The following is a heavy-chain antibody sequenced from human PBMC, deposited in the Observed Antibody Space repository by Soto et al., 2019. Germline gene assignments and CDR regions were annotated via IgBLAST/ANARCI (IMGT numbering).Heavy chain of an antibody. Sequence: SETLSLTCTVSGGSMSSYYWSWFRRPPGKGLECIGYIYYSGTTSYNPSLKSRVTVSVDTSKNQFSLNLSSVTAADTAVYYCARGPWHYDILTGYYFDYWGQGTLVTVSS. CDR2: IYYSGTT. V-gene: IGHV4-59*12. CDR1: GGSMSSYY. CDR3: ARGPWHYDILTGYYFDY. D-gene: IGHD3-9*01. J-gene: IGHJ4*02.